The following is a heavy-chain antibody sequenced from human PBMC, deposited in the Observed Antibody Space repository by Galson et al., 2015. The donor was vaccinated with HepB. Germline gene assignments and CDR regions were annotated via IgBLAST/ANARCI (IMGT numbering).Heavy chain of an antibody. V-gene: IGHV3-7*01. CDR1: GVTFHTYG. J-gene: IGHJ4*02. CDR3: ATTPRPATAY. D-gene: IGHD6-13*01. Sequence: SLRLSCAASGVTFHTYGMHWVRQAPGKGLEWVATINQDGSEKYYVDSVKGRFTISRDNGKNSVYLQMNSLRAEDMAVYYCATTPRPATAYWGQGTLITVSS. CDR2: INQDGSEK.